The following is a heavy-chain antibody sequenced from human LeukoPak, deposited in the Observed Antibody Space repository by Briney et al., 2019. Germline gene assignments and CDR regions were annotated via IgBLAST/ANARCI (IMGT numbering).Heavy chain of an antibody. J-gene: IGHJ4*02. V-gene: IGHV3-30*04. CDR3: ARGYQPLNTVDY. CDR2: ISYYGSNK. Sequence: GRPLRLSCAASGFTFSSYAMHWGRQAPGEGLDWVAVISYYGSNKYYADSVKGRFTISRDNSKNTLYLQMNRLRAEDTAVYYCARGYQPLNTVDYWGQGTLVTVSS. CDR1: GFTFSSYA. D-gene: IGHD1-14*01.